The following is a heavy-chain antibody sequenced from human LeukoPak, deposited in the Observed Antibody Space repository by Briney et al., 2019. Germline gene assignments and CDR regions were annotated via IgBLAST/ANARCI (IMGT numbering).Heavy chain of an antibody. V-gene: IGHV1-2*02. CDR3: ARRYFGDAFDI. Sequence: GASVKVSCKASGYTFTGCYMHWGRHAPGQGLEWMGWINPNSGGTNYAQKFQGRVTMTRDTSISTAYMELRRLRSDDTAVYYCARRYFGDAFDIWGQGTMVTVSS. D-gene: IGHD3-9*01. CDR2: INPNSGGT. J-gene: IGHJ3*02. CDR1: GYTFTGCY.